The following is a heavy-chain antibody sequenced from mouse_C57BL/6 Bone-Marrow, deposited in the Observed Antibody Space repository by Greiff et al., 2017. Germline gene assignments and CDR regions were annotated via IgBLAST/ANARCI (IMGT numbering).Heavy chain of an antibody. CDR2: INPSSGYT. CDR1: GYTFTSYW. J-gene: IGHJ1*03. CDR3: VHGYHWYFDV. D-gene: IGHD2-2*01. V-gene: IGHV1-7*01. Sequence: QVQLQQPGAELVKPGASVKLSCKASGYTFTSYWMHWVKQRPGQGLEWIGYINPSSGYTKYNQKFKDKATLTADKSSSTAYMQLSSLTYEDSAVYYCVHGYHWYFDVWGTGTTVTVSS.